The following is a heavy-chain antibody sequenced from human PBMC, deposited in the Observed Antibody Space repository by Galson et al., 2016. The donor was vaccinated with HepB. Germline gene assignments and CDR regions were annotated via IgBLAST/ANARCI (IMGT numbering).Heavy chain of an antibody. D-gene: IGHD3-22*01. J-gene: IGHJ4*02. V-gene: IGHV3-7*01. CDR2: INQDGTET. Sequence: SLRLSCAASGFAFSSHWMTWVRQAPGKGLEWVADINQDGTETYYVDSLKGRFTISRDNAKNSLYLQMNSLRAEDTAVYYCARRPIAYYDSSGYYRPDSYYFDYWGQGTLVTVSS. CDR3: ARRPIAYYDSSGYYRPDSYYFDY. CDR1: GFAFSSHW.